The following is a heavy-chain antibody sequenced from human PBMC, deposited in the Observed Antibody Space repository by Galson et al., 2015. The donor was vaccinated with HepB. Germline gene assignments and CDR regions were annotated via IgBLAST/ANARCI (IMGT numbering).Heavy chain of an antibody. CDR2: IDPGDSYS. CDR1: GYTFTNYW. J-gene: IGHJ6*02. V-gene: IGHV5-10-1*01. Sequence: QSGAEVKKPGESLRISCKGSGYTFTNYWITWVRQVPGKGLEWMGRIDPGDSYSNHNPSFEGHVTMSVDESIDTAYLQWSSLKASDTGVYYCARRYCTSSSCSGVHFYYGLDVWGQGTTVTVSS. D-gene: IGHD2-2*01. CDR3: ARRYCTSSSCSGVHFYYGLDV.